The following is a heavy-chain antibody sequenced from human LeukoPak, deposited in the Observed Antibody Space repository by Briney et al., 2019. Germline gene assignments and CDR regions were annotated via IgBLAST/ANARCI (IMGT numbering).Heavy chain of an antibody. Sequence: SETLSLTCAVYGGSFSGYYWSWIRQPPGKGLEWIGEINHSGSTNYNPFLKSRVTISVDTSKNQFSLKLSSVTAADTAVYYCARRASYGYAIGHRGWFDPWGQGTLVTVSS. J-gene: IGHJ5*02. V-gene: IGHV4-34*01. CDR2: INHSGST. CDR3: ARRASYGYAIGHRGWFDP. D-gene: IGHD5-18*01. CDR1: GGSFSGYY.